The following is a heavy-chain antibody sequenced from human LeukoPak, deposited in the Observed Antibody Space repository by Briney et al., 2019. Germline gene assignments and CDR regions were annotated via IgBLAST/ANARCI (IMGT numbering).Heavy chain of an antibody. CDR3: AKDGSLDYDILTGYFYVPNWFDP. CDR2: ISGSGGRT. V-gene: IGHV3-23*01. J-gene: IGHJ5*02. CDR1: GFTFSDYA. Sequence: GGSLRLSCAASGFTFSDYAMSWVRQAPGKGLEWVSVISGSGGRTYYADSMKGRFTISRDNSKNTLYLQMNSLRAEDTAVYYCAKDGSLDYDILTGYFYVPNWFDPWGQGTLVTVSS. D-gene: IGHD3-9*01.